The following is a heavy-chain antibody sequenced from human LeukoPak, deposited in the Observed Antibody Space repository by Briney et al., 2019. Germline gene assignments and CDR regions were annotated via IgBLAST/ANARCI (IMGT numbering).Heavy chain of an antibody. V-gene: IGHV3-30-3*01. CDR3: ARDLSFYMDV. Sequence: PGGSLRLSCAASGFTFSSYAMHWVRQAPGKGLEWVAVIAYDGSNKYYADSVKGRFTISRGNSKNTLYLQMNSLRAEDTAVYYCARDLSFYMDVWGQGTTVTVSS. J-gene: IGHJ6*02. CDR1: GFTFSSYA. CDR2: IAYDGSNK.